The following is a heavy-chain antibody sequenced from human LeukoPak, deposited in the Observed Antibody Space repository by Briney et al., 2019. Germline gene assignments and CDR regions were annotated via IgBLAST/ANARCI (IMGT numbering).Heavy chain of an antibody. D-gene: IGHD3-16*02. J-gene: IGHJ4*02. V-gene: IGHV4-39*07. CDR2: MYYRGST. Sequence: SETLSLTCTVSGGSISSSSHYWGWIRQPPGKGLEWIGSMYYRGSTYHNPSLKSRVTISVDTSKNQFSLKLSSVTAADTAVYYCARDGRIMITFGGVIVSPPFDYWGQGTLVTVSS. CDR1: GGSISSSSHY. CDR3: ARDGRIMITFGGVIVSPPFDY.